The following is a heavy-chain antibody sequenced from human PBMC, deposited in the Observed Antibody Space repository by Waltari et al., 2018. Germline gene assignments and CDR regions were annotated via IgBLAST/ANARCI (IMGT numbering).Heavy chain of an antibody. Sequence: EVQLLESGGGLIEPGGSLRLSCVASGFSFSTYEMSWVRQAPGKGVEGVSVLDKGDYPNYADSVKGRFTISRDNSKNTLFLEMNSLRVEDTAKYYCVKGGWLDDWGQGTLVTVSS. V-gene: IGHV3-23*03. CDR1: GFSFSTYE. CDR3: VKGGWLDD. CDR2: LDKGDYP. J-gene: IGHJ5*02.